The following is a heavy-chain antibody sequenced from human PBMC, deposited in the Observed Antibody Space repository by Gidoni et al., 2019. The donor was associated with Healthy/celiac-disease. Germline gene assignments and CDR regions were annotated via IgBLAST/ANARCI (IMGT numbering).Heavy chain of an antibody. CDR3: ARGDYGDYLFEYYYYGMDV. CDR2: IKQDGSEK. CDR1: GFTFSSYW. V-gene: IGHV3-7*03. J-gene: IGHJ6*02. D-gene: IGHD4-17*01. Sequence: EVQLVESGGGLVQPGGSLRLSCAASGFTFSSYWMSWVRQAPGKGLEWVANIKQDGSEKYYVDSVKGRFTISRDNAKNSLYLQMNSLRAEDTAVYYCARGDYGDYLFEYYYYGMDVWGQGTTVTVSS.